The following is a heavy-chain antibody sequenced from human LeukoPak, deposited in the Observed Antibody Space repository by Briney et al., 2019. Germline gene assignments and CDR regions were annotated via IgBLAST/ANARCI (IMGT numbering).Heavy chain of an antibody. CDR3: ATAYYYDSSGPWYNWFDP. Sequence: ASVKVSCKVSGYTLTELSMHWVRQAPGKGLEWMGGFDPEDGETIYAQKFQGRVTMTEDTSTDTAYMELSSLRSEDTAVYYCATAYYYDSSGPWYNWFDPWGQGTLATVSS. J-gene: IGHJ5*02. CDR2: FDPEDGET. D-gene: IGHD3-22*01. CDR1: GYTLTELS. V-gene: IGHV1-24*01.